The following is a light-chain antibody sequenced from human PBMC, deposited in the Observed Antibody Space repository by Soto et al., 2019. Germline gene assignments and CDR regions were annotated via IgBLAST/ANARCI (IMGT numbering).Light chain of an antibody. CDR2: TAS. CDR3: QQSFSAPLT. J-gene: IGKJ4*01. CDR1: QNIKKY. Sequence: DIQMTQSPSALSASVGDRVTITCRASQNIKKYLNWYRQKPGKAPDLLIYTASSLQVGFPSRFSGSGSGTDFSLTLTSLQPEESATYFVQQSFSAPLTFGGGTKVEIK. V-gene: IGKV1-39*01.